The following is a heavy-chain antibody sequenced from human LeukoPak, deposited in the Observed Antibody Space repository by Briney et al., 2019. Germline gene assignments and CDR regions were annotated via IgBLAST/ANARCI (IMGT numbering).Heavy chain of an antibody. V-gene: IGHV3-11*01. CDR1: GFTFSDYY. CDR3: ARDRGSSSWYEGGEYYFDY. Sequence: GGSLRLSCAASGFTFSDYYMSWIRRAPAKGLEWVSYISSSGSTIYYADSVKGRFTISRDNAKNSLYLQMNSLRAEDTAVYYWARDRGSSSWYEGGEYYFDYWGQGTLVTVSS. J-gene: IGHJ4*02. CDR2: ISSSGSTI. D-gene: IGHD6-13*01.